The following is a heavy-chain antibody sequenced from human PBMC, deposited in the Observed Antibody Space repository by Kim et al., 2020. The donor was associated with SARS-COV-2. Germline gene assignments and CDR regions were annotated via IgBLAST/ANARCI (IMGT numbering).Heavy chain of an antibody. CDR1: GYTFLSYG. V-gene: IGHV1-18*01. CDR2: ISGQYGNT. Sequence: ASVKVSCKASGYTFLSYGISWVRQAPGQGLEWMGWISGQYGNTKYAEKIQGRVTMTTDPSASTAYMELRKLRSDDTAVYYCARDPSVVLDSSSTSCSSSKNNWFEPWGQGTLVTVSS. D-gene: IGHD2-2*01. CDR3: ARDPSVVLDSSSTSCSSSKNNWFEP. J-gene: IGHJ5*02.